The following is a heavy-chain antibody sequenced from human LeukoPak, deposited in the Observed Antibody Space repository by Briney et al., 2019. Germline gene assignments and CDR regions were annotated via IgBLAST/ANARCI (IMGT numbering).Heavy chain of an antibody. CDR3: ARDRGTWNDDGFDY. V-gene: IGHV4-59*12. J-gene: IGHJ4*02. Sequence: KASETLSLTCTVYGVSISSYYWSWLRQPPGKGLEGSGYIYYSGSNNYNPSLKSRVTITVDTSKNQFSLKRRSIDAADPAVYYCARDRGTWNDDGFDYRGQGTLVTGSS. CDR1: GVSISSYY. D-gene: IGHD1-1*01. CDR2: IYYSGSN.